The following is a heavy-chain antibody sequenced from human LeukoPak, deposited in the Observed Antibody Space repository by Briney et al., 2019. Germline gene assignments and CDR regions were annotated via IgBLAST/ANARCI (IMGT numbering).Heavy chain of an antibody. CDR3: ARSRSGYSYDHAAFEI. CDR2: IDYRGST. J-gene: IGHJ3*02. V-gene: IGHV4-59*01. Sequence: SETLSLTCTVSGGSISTCYWSWIRQPPGKGLEWIAYIDYRGSTTYNPSLRSRVTISVDTSRNQFSLKLSSVTAADTAVYYCARSRSGYSYDHAAFEIWGQGAVVTVSS. D-gene: IGHD5-18*01. CDR1: GGSISTCY.